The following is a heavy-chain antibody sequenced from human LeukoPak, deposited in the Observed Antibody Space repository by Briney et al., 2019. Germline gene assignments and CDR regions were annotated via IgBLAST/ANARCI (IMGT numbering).Heavy chain of an antibody. Sequence: ASVKVSCKASGYTFIGFYMHWVRQAPGQGLEWMGWINPNSGGTNYAQKFQGRVTMTRDTSISTAYMELSRLRSDDTAVYYCARDLEAAAEDWFDPWGQGTLVTVSS. CDR2: INPNSGGT. J-gene: IGHJ5*02. D-gene: IGHD6-13*01. CDR3: ARDLEAAAEDWFDP. V-gene: IGHV1-2*02. CDR1: GYTFIGFY.